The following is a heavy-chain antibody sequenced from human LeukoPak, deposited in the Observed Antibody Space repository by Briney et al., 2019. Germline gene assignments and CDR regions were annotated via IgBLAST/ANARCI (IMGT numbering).Heavy chain of an antibody. Sequence: ASVKVSCKASGYMFTSYGISWVRQAPGQGLEWMGWISAYNGNTNYAQKLQGRVTMTTDTSTSTAYMELRSLRSDDTAVYYCARGRKGSITIFGVVTFPPNWLDPWGQGTLVTVSS. CDR2: ISAYNGNT. J-gene: IGHJ5*02. CDR1: GYMFTSYG. CDR3: ARGRKGSITIFGVVTFPPNWLDP. D-gene: IGHD3-3*01. V-gene: IGHV1-18*01.